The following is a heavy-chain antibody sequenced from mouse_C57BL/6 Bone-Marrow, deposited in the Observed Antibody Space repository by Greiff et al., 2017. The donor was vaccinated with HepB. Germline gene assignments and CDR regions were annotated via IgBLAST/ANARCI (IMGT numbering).Heavy chain of an antibody. Sequence: VQLQQPGAELVKPGASVKLSCKASGYTFTSYWMHWVKQRPGQGLEWIGMIHPNSGSTNYNEKFKSKPTLTVDKSSSTAYMQLSSLTSEDSAVYYCARFYYGSSSYAMDYWGQGTSVTVSS. V-gene: IGHV1-64*01. CDR2: IHPNSGST. J-gene: IGHJ4*01. D-gene: IGHD1-1*01. CDR3: ARFYYGSSSYAMDY. CDR1: GYTFTSYW.